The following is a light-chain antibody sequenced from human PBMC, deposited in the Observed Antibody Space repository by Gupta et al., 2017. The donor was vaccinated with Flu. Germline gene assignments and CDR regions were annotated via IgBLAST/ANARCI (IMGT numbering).Light chain of an antibody. CDR2: KDR. Sequence: ELTQPPSVSASPGQTTRMTCHGDALTNQYGYWYQQRSGHAPSLLRYKDRERTSGIPERFSGSSSGTTVTLTISGVHAEDEADYYCQTSDNRGTYMVFGGGTKLTVL. CDR3: QTSDNRGTYMV. J-gene: IGLJ2*01. CDR1: ALTNQY. V-gene: IGLV3-25*01.